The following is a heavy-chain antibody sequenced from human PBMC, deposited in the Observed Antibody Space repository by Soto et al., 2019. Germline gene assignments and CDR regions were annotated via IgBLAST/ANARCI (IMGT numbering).Heavy chain of an antibody. Sequence: QLQLQESGPGLVKPSETLSLTCTVSGGSISSSSYYWGWIRQPPGKGLEWIGSIYYSGSTYYNPSLKSRVTISVDTSKNQFSLKLSSVTAADTAVYYCARHVGYGDRWFGCYFDYWGQGTLVTVSS. CDR2: IYYSGST. J-gene: IGHJ4*02. D-gene: IGHD4-17*01. V-gene: IGHV4-39*01. CDR3: ARHVGYGDRWFGCYFDY. CDR1: GGSISSSSYY.